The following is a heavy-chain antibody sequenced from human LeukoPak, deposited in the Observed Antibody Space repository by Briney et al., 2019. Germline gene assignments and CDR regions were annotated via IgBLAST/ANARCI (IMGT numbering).Heavy chain of an antibody. CDR3: AKDLANNLLFDYYYYYMDV. CDR2: ISGSGGST. D-gene: IGHD1-14*01. CDR1: GFTFSSYA. Sequence: PGGSLRLSCAASGFTFSSYAMSWVRQAPGKGLEWVSAISGSGGSTYYADSVKGRFTISRDNSKNTLYLQMNSLRAEDTAVYYCAKDLANNLLFDYYYYYMDVWGKGTTVTVSS. V-gene: IGHV3-23*01. J-gene: IGHJ6*03.